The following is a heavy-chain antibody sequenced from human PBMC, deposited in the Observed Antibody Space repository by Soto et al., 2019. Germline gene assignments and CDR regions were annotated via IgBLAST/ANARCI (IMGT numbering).Heavy chain of an antibody. J-gene: IGHJ4*02. CDR1: GFTFSSYA. V-gene: IGHV3-23*01. Sequence: GGSLRLSCAASGFTFSSYAMSWVRQAPGEGLEWVSAISGSGGSTYYADSVKGRFAISRDNSKNTLYLQMNSLRAEDTAVYYCAKDSHRSIAVAGKGKIDYWGQGTLVTVSS. D-gene: IGHD6-19*01. CDR3: AKDSHRSIAVAGKGKIDY. CDR2: ISGSGGST.